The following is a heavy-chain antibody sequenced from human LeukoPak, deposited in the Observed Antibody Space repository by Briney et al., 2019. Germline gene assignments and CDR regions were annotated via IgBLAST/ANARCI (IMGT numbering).Heavy chain of an antibody. J-gene: IGHJ3*01. CDR2: ISGYGNT. Sequence: ASVKVSCKASGYTFTSYGISWVRQAPGQGLEWMGWISGYGNTKYTQKFQGRLTMTTDTYTNTVNMELRSLRSDDAAVYYCARGGEWNYAFDLWGQGTVVTVSA. V-gene: IGHV1-18*01. CDR1: GYTFTSYG. CDR3: ARGGEWNYAFDL. D-gene: IGHD1-7*01.